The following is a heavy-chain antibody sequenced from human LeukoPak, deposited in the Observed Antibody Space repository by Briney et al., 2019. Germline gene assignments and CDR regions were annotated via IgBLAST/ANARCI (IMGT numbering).Heavy chain of an antibody. J-gene: IGHJ4*02. CDR2: TVVGSGNT. D-gene: IGHD4-17*01. CDR1: GFTFTSSA. V-gene: IGHV1-58*01. Sequence: ASVKVSCKASGFTFTSSAVQWVRQARGQRLEWIGWTVVGSGNTNYAQKFQERVTITRDMSTSTAYMELSSLRSEDTAVYYCAATRMTTVTTSYWGQGTLVTVSS. CDR3: AATRMTTVTTSY.